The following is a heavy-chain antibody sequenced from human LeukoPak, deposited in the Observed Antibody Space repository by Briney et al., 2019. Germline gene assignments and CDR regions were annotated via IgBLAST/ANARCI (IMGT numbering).Heavy chain of an antibody. Sequence: PGGSLRLSCAASGFTFDDYGMSWVRQAPGKGLEWVSGINWNGGSTGYADSVKGRFTISRDNAKNSLYLQMNSLRAEDTAVYYCARMGTMIVVLHDYYYMDVWGKGTTVTASS. CDR2: INWNGGST. J-gene: IGHJ6*03. CDR1: GFTFDDYG. D-gene: IGHD3-22*01. V-gene: IGHV3-20*04. CDR3: ARMGTMIVVLHDYYYMDV.